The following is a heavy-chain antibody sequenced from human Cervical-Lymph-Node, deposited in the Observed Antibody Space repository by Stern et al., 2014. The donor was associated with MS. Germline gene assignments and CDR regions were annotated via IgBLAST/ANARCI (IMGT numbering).Heavy chain of an antibody. Sequence: DQLVESGAEVKKPGASVKVSCKASGYTFTGYYMHWVRQAPGQGLEWMGRINPNSGGTNYAQKFQGRVTMTRDTSISTAYMELSRLRSDDTAVYYCARTSSWTNWFDPWGQGTLVTVSS. J-gene: IGHJ5*02. CDR2: INPNSGGT. V-gene: IGHV1-2*06. CDR3: ARTSSWTNWFDP. CDR1: GYTFTGYY. D-gene: IGHD6-13*01.